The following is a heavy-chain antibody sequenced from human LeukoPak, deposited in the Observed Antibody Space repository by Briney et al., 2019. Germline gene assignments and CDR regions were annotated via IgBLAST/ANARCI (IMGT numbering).Heavy chain of an antibody. D-gene: IGHD3-10*01. CDR3: ARHIENPFGELTRKWFDP. CDR1: GDSISSSSYY. J-gene: IGHJ5*02. Sequence: PSETLSLTCTVSGDSISSSSYYWGWIRQPPGKGLEWIGSIYYSGSTYYNPSLKSRVTISVDTSKNQFSLKLSSVTAADTAVYYCARHIENPFGELTRKWFDPWGQETLVTVSS. V-gene: IGHV4-39*01. CDR2: IYYSGST.